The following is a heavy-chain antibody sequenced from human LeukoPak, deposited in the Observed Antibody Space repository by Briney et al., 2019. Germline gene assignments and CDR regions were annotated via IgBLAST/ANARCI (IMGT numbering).Heavy chain of an antibody. CDR2: ISSSSSYI. CDR1: GFTFSSYS. V-gene: IGHV3-21*01. D-gene: IGHD3-16*02. CDR3: ARDLDDYVWGSYRYTPHLNFDY. J-gene: IGHJ4*02. Sequence: GGSLRLSCAASGFTFSSYSMNWVRQAPGKGLEWVSSISSSSSYIYYADSVKGRFTISRDNAKNSLYLQMNSLRAEDTAVYYCARDLDDYVWGSYRYTPHLNFDYWGQRTLVTVSS.